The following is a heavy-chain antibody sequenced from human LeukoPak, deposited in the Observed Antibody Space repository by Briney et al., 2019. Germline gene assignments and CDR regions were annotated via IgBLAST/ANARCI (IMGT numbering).Heavy chain of an antibody. CDR3: AKGFTSGWYEEMTNDAFDI. J-gene: IGHJ3*02. D-gene: IGHD6-19*01. V-gene: IGHV3-23*01. CDR1: GFTFSSYA. CDR2: ISGSGGST. Sequence: GGSLRLSCAASGFTFSSYAMSWVRQAPGKGLEWVSAISGSGGSTYYADSVKGRFTISRDNSKNTLYLQMNSLRAEDTAVYYCAKGFTSGWYEEMTNDAFDIWGQGIMVTVSS.